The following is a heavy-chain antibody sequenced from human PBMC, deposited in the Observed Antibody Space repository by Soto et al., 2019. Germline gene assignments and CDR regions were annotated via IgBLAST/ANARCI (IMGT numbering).Heavy chain of an antibody. V-gene: IGHV3-21*01. CDR3: VRDEYCTNGVCYFDS. D-gene: IGHD2-8*01. CDR2: ISSSSSYI. Sequence: GGSLRLSCAASGFTFSIYSMNWVRQAPGKWLEWVSSISSSSSYIYYADSVKGRFTISRDNAKNSLYLQLNSLRAEDTAVYYCVRDEYCTNGVCYFDSWGQGTLVTVSS. J-gene: IGHJ4*02. CDR1: GFTFSIYS.